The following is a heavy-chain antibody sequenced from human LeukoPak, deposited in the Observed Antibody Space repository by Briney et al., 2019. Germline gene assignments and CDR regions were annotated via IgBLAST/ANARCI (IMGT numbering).Heavy chain of an antibody. CDR1: GFTFSSYA. CDR3: AKDRRSSNWLHDY. D-gene: IGHD6-13*01. V-gene: IGHV3-23*01. CDR2: ISGSGSST. Sequence: GGSLRLSCAASGFTFSSYAMSWVRQAPWKGLECVSGISGSGSSTYYADSVKGRFTISRDNSKNTLYLQMSGLRAEDTAVYYCAKDRRSSNWLHDYWGQGTLVTVSS. J-gene: IGHJ4*02.